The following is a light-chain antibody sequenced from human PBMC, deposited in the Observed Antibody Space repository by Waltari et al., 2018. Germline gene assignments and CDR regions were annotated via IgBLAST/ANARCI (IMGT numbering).Light chain of an antibody. J-gene: IGLJ3*02. CDR2: GNT. Sequence: HSVLTQPPSISGAPGQKVTIACQSRGCNFGAGYDVHWYQQFPGAAPKLLIFGNTNRASGVPGRFSGSKSGTSASLAIAGLQSEDEAVYYCQSFDSSLGASVFGGGTKLTVL. V-gene: IGLV1-40*01. CDR3: QSFDSSLGASV. CDR1: GCNFGAGYD.